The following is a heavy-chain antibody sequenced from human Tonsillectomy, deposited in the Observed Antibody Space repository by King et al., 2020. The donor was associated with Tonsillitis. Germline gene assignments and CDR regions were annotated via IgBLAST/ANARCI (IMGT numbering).Heavy chain of an antibody. CDR1: GYTFTGYY. D-gene: IGHD5-12*01. V-gene: IGHV1-2*02. Sequence: VQLVESGAEVKKPGASVKVSCKASGYTFTGYYIHWVRQAPGQGLEWMGWIHPNSGGTNFAQRFQGRFTMTRETSIRIAYMELSRLSSDDTAVYYCARDLGYSGYDGAFNIWGQGTMVTVSS. CDR3: ARDLGYSGYDGAFNI. J-gene: IGHJ3*02. CDR2: IHPNSGGT.